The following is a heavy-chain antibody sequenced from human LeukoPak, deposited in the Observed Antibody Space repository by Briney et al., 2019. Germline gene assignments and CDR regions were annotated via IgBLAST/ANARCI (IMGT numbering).Heavy chain of an antibody. V-gene: IGHV1-18*01. CDR2: ISAYNGNT. Sequence: ASVKVSCKASGYTFTSYGISWVQQAPGQGLEWMGWISAYNGNTNYAQKLQGRVTMTTDTSTSKAYMELRSLRSDDTAVYYCARVVRTRGAYSSSWYWFDPWGQGTLVTVSS. J-gene: IGHJ5*02. CDR3: ARVVRTRGAYSSSWYWFDP. CDR1: GYTFTSYG. D-gene: IGHD6-13*01.